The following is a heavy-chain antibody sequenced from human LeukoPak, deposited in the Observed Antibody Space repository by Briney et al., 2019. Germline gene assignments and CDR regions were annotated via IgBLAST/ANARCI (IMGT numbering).Heavy chain of an antibody. Sequence: ASVKVSCKASGYTFTSYAMNWVRQAPGQGLEWMGWINTNTGNPTYAQGFTGRFVFSLDTSVSTAYLQISSLKAEDTAVYYCAGGWIQLGPPYYYYMDVWGKGTTVTVSS. J-gene: IGHJ6*03. CDR2: INTNTGNP. CDR1: GYTFTSYA. CDR3: AGGWIQLGPPYYYYMDV. V-gene: IGHV7-4-1*02. D-gene: IGHD5-18*01.